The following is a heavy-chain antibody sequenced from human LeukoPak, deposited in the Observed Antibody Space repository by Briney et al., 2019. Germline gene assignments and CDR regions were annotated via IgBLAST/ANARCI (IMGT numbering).Heavy chain of an antibody. CDR2: INHSGST. D-gene: IGHD4-17*01. Sequence: SETLSLTCAVYGGSFSGYYWSWIRQPPGKGLEWIGEINHSGSTNYNPSLKSRVTISVDTSKNQFSLKLSSVTAADTAVYYCASRAPGGEDAFDIWGQGTMVTVSS. J-gene: IGHJ3*02. V-gene: IGHV4-34*01. CDR1: GGSFSGYY. CDR3: ASRAPGGEDAFDI.